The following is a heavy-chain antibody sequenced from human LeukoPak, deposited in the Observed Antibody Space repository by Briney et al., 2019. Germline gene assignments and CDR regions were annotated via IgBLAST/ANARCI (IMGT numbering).Heavy chain of an antibody. Sequence: SGVSLRLSCAASGFTFSSYAMNWVRQAPGKGLEWISTISDIGGNTYYADSVKGRFTISRDNSRNTLYLQMNSLRVEDTAVYFCAKTPKTGSFDYWGQGTLVTVSS. D-gene: IGHD7-27*01. CDR3: AKTPKTGSFDY. V-gene: IGHV3-23*01. J-gene: IGHJ4*02. CDR2: ISDIGGNT. CDR1: GFTFSSYA.